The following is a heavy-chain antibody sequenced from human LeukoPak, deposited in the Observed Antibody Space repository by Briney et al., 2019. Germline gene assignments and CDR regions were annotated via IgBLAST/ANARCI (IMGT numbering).Heavy chain of an antibody. J-gene: IGHJ6*02. CDR2: IYYSGST. CDR1: GGSISSSSYY. V-gene: IGHV4-39*07. CDR3: ASSPGYGMDV. Sequence: SETLSLTCTVSGGSISSSSYYWGWIRQPPGKGLEWIGSIYYSGSTYYNLSLKSRVTISVDTSKNQFSLKLSSVTAADTAVYYCASSPGYGMDVWGQGTTVTVSS.